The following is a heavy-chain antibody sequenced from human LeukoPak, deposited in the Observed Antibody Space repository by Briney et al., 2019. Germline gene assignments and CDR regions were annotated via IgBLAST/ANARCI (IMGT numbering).Heavy chain of an antibody. CDR3: ARGSGSGWPLDR. D-gene: IGHD6-19*01. CDR1: GVIVSRNF. V-gene: IGHV3-53*01. J-gene: IGHJ5*02. CDR2: MYAGGTT. Sequence: GGSLRLSWAASGVIVSRNFMSWVRQAPGKGLQWVAIMYAGGTTDYSESVRGRFYISRDTSNNTLSLQMNSLRAEDTAVYYCARGSGSGWPLDRWGQGTLVTVSS.